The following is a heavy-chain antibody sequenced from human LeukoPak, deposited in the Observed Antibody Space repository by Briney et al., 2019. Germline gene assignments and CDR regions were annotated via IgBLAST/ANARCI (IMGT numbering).Heavy chain of an antibody. D-gene: IGHD2-21*02. CDR3: ASLLAYCGGDCPTT. CDR1: GFTFSSYS. CDR2: ISSSSSYI. J-gene: IGHJ5*02. V-gene: IGHV3-21*01. Sequence: GGSLRLFCAASGFTFSSYSMNWVRQAPGKGLEWVSSISSSSSYIYYADSVKGRFTISRDNAKNSLYLQMNSLRAEDTAVYYCASLLAYCGGDCPTTWGQGTLVTVSP.